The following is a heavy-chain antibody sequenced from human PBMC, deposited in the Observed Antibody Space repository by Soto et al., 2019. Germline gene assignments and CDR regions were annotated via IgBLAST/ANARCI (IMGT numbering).Heavy chain of an antibody. V-gene: IGHV3-30*03. Sequence: GGSLRLSCAASGFTFSSYGMHWVRQAPGKGLEWVAVISYDGSNKYYTDSVKGRFTIARDNSKNTLYLQMNSLTIEDTAVFYCARSTSSTLNYYYGMDVWGQGTTVTVSS. CDR2: ISYDGSNK. CDR3: ARSTSSTLNYYYGMDV. CDR1: GFTFSSYG. D-gene: IGHD6-6*01. J-gene: IGHJ6*02.